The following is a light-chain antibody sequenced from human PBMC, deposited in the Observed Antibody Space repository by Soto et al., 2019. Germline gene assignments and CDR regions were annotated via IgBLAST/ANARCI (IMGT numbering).Light chain of an antibody. CDR3: QQHSNWPPLLT. Sequence: EIVLTQSPATLSLSPGERATLSCRASQSVSSYLAWYQQKPGQAPRLLIYDASNRATGIPARFSGSGSGTAFTLTVSSLAPEEFAVYYCQQHSNWPPLLTFGPGTKVDIK. J-gene: IGKJ3*01. CDR2: DAS. V-gene: IGKV3-11*01. CDR1: QSVSSY.